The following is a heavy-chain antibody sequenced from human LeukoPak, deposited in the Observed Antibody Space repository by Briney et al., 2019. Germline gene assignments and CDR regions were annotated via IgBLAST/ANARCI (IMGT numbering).Heavy chain of an antibody. Sequence: GASVKVSCKASGGTFSSYGISWVRQAPGQGLEWMGGIIPIFGTTNYARKFQGRVTITTDESTSTAYMELSSLRSEDTAVYYCAREGYNWNAENAFDIWGQGTMVTVSS. CDR1: GGTFSSYG. J-gene: IGHJ3*02. CDR3: AREGYNWNAENAFDI. D-gene: IGHD1-20*01. CDR2: IIPIFGTT. V-gene: IGHV1-69*05.